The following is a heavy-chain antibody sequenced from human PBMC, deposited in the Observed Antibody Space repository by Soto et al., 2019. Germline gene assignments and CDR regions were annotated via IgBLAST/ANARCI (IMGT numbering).Heavy chain of an antibody. V-gene: IGHV3-30*03. CDR3: ARTRSAWSDFHYYSLDV. J-gene: IGHJ6*02. CDR2: ISYDSTKT. Sequence: GGSLRLCCAASGFTFNSYGMDWVRQGPGNGLEWVAFISYDSTKTYYADSVKGRFTISRDNSNSALYVQMNSLTGEDTAVYYCARTRSAWSDFHYYSLDVWGQGTTVTVSS. D-gene: IGHD1-26*01. CDR1: GFTFNSYG.